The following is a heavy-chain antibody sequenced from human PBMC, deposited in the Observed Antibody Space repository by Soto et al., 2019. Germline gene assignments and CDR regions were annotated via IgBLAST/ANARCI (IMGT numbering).Heavy chain of an antibody. CDR2: IYYSGST. CDR1: GGSISSSSYY. D-gene: IGHD6-6*01. CDR3: ARHVGSTSPGSDYYYYYGMDV. V-gene: IGHV4-39*01. Sequence: SETLSLTGTVSGGSISSSSYYGGWIRQPPGKGLELIWSIYYSGSTYYNPSLKSRVTISLDTSKNQFSLKLSSVTAADTAVYYCARHVGSTSPGSDYYYYYGMDVWGQGTTVTVS. J-gene: IGHJ6*02.